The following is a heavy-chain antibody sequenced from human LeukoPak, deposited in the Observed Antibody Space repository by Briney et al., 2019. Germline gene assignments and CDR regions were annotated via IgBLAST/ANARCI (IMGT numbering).Heavy chain of an antibody. CDR3: ARVRAEVRGVITHYFDY. V-gene: IGHV4-59*01. CDR1: GGPISSYY. D-gene: IGHD3-10*01. J-gene: IGHJ4*02. CDR2: IYYSGST. Sequence: PSETLSLTCTVSGGPISSYYWSWIRQPPGKGLEWIGYIYYSGSTNYNPSLKSRVTISVDTSKNQFSLKLSSVTAADTAVYYCARVRAEVRGVITHYFDYWGQGTLVTVSS.